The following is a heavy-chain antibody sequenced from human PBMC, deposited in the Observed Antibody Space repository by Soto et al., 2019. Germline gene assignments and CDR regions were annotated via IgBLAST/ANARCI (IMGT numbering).Heavy chain of an antibody. V-gene: IGHV1-69*13. J-gene: IGHJ4*02. Sequence: SVKVSCKASGGTFSSYAISWVRQAPGQGLEWMGGIIPIFGTANYAQKFQGRVTITADESTSTAYMELSSLRSEDTAVYYCARPGYGDYGRFDYSGQATRVTVAS. CDR2: IIPIFGTA. D-gene: IGHD4-17*01. CDR1: GGTFSSYA. CDR3: ARPGYGDYGRFDY.